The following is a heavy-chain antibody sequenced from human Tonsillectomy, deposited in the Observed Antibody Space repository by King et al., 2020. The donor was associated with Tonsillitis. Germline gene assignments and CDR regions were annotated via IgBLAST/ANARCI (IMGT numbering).Heavy chain of an antibody. D-gene: IGHD3-9*01. Sequence: VQLVESGGGLVQPGGSLRLSCAASGFSFSNYWMNWVRQAPGKGLEWVANIKQDGSEQYYVDSVKGRFTITRDNAKKLLYLQMNSLRAEDTAVYYCAGGGGCLTDCWGQGTLVTVSS. CDR2: IKQDGSEQ. V-gene: IGHV3-7*01. CDR1: GFSFSNYW. CDR3: AGGGGCLTDC. J-gene: IGHJ4*02.